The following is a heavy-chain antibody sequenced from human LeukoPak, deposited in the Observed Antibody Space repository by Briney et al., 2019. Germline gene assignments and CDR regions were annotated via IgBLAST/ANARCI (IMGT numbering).Heavy chain of an antibody. J-gene: IGHJ6*02. CDR2: IYTSGSN. CDR1: GGSISSYY. D-gene: IGHD2-2*01. CDR3: AREDCSSTSCYYYYGMDV. V-gene: IGHV4-4*07. Sequence: SETLSLTCTVSGGSISSYYWSWIRQPAGKGLEWIGRIYTSGSNKHNPSLKSRVTMSVDTSKNQFSLKLSSVTAADTAVYYCAREDCSSTSCYYYYGMDVWGQGTTVTVSS.